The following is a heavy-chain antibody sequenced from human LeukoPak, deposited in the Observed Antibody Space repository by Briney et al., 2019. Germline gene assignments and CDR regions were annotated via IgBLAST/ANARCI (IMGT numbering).Heavy chain of an antibody. D-gene: IGHD6-19*01. CDR3: ARGGSLAAAPHRYYFDY. Sequence: ASVKVSCKASGYSFTSYYMHWVRQAPGQGLEWMGIINPSGGSTTYEQKFQGRVTMTRDTSTSTVYMELSSLRSEDTAVFYCARGGSLAAAPHRYYFDYWGQGTPVTVSS. CDR1: GYSFTSYY. V-gene: IGHV1-46*01. J-gene: IGHJ4*02. CDR2: INPSGGST.